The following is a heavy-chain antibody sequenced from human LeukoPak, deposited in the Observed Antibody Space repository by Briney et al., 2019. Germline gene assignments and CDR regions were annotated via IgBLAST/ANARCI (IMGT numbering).Heavy chain of an antibody. Sequence: GALRLSCAASGFTFSSYAMNWVRQAPGKGLEWVSYISSSGSTIYYADSVKGRFTISRDNAKNSLYLQMNSLRAEDTAVYYCAELGITMIGGVWGKGTTVTISS. CDR2: ISSSGSTI. CDR3: AELGITMIGGV. V-gene: IGHV3-48*04. CDR1: GFTFSSYA. D-gene: IGHD3-10*02. J-gene: IGHJ6*04.